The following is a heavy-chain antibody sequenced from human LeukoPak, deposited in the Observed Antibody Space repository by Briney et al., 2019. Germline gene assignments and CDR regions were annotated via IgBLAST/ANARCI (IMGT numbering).Heavy chain of an antibody. CDR1: GYTLTELS. J-gene: IGHJ4*02. CDR2: FDPEDGET. V-gene: IGHV1-24*01. CDR3: ATGGAAAHLFDC. Sequence: ASVKVSCKVSGYTLTELSMHWVRQAPGKGLEWMGGFDPEDGETIYAQKFQGRVTMTEDTSTDTAYMELSSLRSEDTAVYYCATGGAAAHLFDCWGQGTLVTVSS. D-gene: IGHD6-13*01.